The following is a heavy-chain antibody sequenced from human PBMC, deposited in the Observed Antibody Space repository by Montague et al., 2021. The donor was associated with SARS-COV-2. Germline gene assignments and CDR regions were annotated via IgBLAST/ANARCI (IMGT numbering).Heavy chain of an antibody. CDR2: IHYSGST. Sequence: SETLSLTCGVSGGSLSSFCWSWIRQPPGKGLEYIGYIHYSGSTKYSPSLNSRVTISVDTSKNQFSLNLRSVTTAGTAVYYCARVAELVVLCFYYFGLDVRGPGTPVTVS. CDR1: GGSLSSFC. J-gene: IGHJ6*02. D-gene: IGHD3-16*01. CDR3: ARVAELVVLCFYYFGLDV. V-gene: IGHV4-59*01.